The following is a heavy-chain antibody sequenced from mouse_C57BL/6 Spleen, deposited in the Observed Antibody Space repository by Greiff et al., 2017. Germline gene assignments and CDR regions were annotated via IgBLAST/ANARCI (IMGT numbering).Heavy chain of an antibody. Sequence: EVMLVESGGGLVKPGGSLKLSCAASGFTFSSYTMSWVRQTPEKRLEWVATISGGGGNTYYPDSVKGRFTISRDNAKNTLYLQMSSLRSEDTALYYCARGYSINWYFDVWGTGTTVTVSS. V-gene: IGHV5-9*01. CDR3: ARGYSINWYFDV. CDR1: GFTFSSYT. J-gene: IGHJ1*03. D-gene: IGHD2-5*01. CDR2: ISGGGGNT.